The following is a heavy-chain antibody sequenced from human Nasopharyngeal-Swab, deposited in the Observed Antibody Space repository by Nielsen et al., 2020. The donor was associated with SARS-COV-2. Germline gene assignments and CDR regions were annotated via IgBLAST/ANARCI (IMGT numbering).Heavy chain of an antibody. CDR2: IKQDGGEK. CDR3: ARDYRLGELSSFDY. J-gene: IGHJ4*02. Sequence: GESLKISCAASGFTFSSYWMSWVRQAPGKGLEWVANIKQDGGEKYYVDSVKGRFTISRDNAKNSLYLQMNSLRAEDTAVYYCARDYRLGELSSFDYWGQGTLVTVSS. CDR1: GFTFSSYW. D-gene: IGHD3-16*02. V-gene: IGHV3-7*01.